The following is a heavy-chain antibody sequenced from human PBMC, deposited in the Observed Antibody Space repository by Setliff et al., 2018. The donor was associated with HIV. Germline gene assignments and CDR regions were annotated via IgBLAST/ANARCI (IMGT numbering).Heavy chain of an antibody. D-gene: IGHD2-2*01. CDR2: ISGSSDYI. V-gene: IGHV3-21*01. CDR3: ARATQLRSGVVDPAAKYFYYYMDV. J-gene: IGHJ6*03. CDR1: GFTFSSYN. Sequence: GGSLRLSCAASGFTFSSYNMNWVRQAPGKGLEWVSSISGSSDYIYYADSVKGRFTISRDNAKNSLYLQINSLRAEDTAVYYCARATQLRSGVVDPAAKYFYYYMDVWGKGTTVTVSS.